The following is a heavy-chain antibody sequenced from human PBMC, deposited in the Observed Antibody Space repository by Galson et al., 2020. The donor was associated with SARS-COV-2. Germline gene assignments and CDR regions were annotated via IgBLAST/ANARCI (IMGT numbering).Heavy chain of an antibody. J-gene: IGHJ4*02. V-gene: IGHV3-33*01. CDR2: IWYDGSNK. CDR1: GFTFSSYG. CDR3: AREVVGATSDY. Sequence: QLGESLKISCAASGFTFSSYGMHWVRQAPGKGLEWVAVIWYDGSNKYYADSVKGRFTISRDNSKNTLYLQMNSLRAEDTAVYYCAREVVGATSDYWGQGTLVTVSS. D-gene: IGHD1-26*01.